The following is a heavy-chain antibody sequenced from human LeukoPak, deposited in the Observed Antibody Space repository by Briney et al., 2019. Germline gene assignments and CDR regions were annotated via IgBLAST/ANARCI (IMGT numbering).Heavy chain of an antibody. Sequence: PGGSLRLSCAASGFTFSSYSMSWVRQAPGKGLEWVANINQDGREVYYVDSVKGRFTISRDNAKNSLFLQMNSLRAEDTAVYYCARDRQGRWQQNRGPDYWGQGTLVTVSS. CDR3: ARDRQGRWQQNRGPDY. CDR2: INQDGREV. V-gene: IGHV3-7*01. CDR1: GFTFSSYS. D-gene: IGHD1/OR15-1a*01. J-gene: IGHJ4*02.